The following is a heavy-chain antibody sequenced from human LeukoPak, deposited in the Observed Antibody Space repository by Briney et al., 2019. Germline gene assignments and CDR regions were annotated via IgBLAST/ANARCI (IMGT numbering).Heavy chain of an antibody. V-gene: IGHV3-11*01. D-gene: IGHD1-26*01. CDR3: ASPGNGATTTSLDY. Sequence: QPGGSLRLSCAPSAFTFSDYYMSCVRQAPGKRLEWGSYISSSGSTIYYADSVKGRFTISRDNAKNSLYLQMNSLRAEDTAVYYCASPGNGATTTSLDYWGQGTLVTVSS. J-gene: IGHJ4*02. CDR2: ISSSGSTI. CDR1: AFTFSDYY.